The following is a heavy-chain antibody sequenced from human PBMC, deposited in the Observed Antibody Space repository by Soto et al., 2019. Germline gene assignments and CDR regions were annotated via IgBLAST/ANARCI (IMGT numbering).Heavy chain of an antibody. D-gene: IGHD5-12*01. CDR2: ISWNSGSI. CDR3: AKEALRLRAFDI. J-gene: IGHJ3*02. CDR1: GFTFDDYA. V-gene: IGHV3-9*01. Sequence: GGSLRLSCAASGFTFDDYAMHWVRQAPGKGLEWVSGISWNSGSIGYADSVKGRFTISRDNAKNSLYLQMNSLRAEDTALYYCAKEALRLRAFDIWGQGTMVTVSS.